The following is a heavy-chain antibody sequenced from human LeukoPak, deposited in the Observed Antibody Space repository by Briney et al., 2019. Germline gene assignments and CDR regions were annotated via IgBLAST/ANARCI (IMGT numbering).Heavy chain of an antibody. D-gene: IGHD1-26*01. J-gene: IGHJ5*02. V-gene: IGHV1-69*13. CDR1: GGTFSSYA. CDR3: ARDRRVGATHNWFDP. CDR2: IIPIFGTA. Sequence: SVKVSCKASGGTFSSYAISWVPHAPAQGLEWMGGIIPIFGTANYAQKFQGRVTITADESTSTAYMELSSLRSEDTAVYYCARDRRVGATHNWFDPWGQGTLVTVSS.